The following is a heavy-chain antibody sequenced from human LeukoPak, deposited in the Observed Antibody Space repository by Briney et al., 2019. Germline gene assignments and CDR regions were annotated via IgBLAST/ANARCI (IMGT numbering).Heavy chain of an antibody. J-gene: IGHJ5*02. CDR3: ARDLSRDGCNR. Sequence: SETLSLTCTVSGYSISSGYYWGWIRQPPGQGLEWIGSIYHSGSTYYNPSLKSRVTISLDTSKNQFSLKLSSVTAADTAMYYCARDLSRDGCNRWGQGTLVTVSP. CDR2: IYHSGST. V-gene: IGHV4-38-2*02. CDR1: GYSISSGYY. D-gene: IGHD5-24*01.